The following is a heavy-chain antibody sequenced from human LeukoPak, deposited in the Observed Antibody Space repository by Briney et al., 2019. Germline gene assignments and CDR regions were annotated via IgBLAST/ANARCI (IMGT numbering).Heavy chain of an antibody. CDR3: ARESDLRYTDY. D-gene: IGHD4-17*01. Sequence: SETLSLTCTVSGGSISSSSYYWGWIRQPPGKGLEWIGSIYYSGSTYYNPSLKSRVTISVDTSKNQFSLKLSSVTAADTAVYYCARESDLRYTDYWGQGTLVTVSS. V-gene: IGHV4-39*07. CDR1: GGSISSSSYY. J-gene: IGHJ4*02. CDR2: IYYSGST.